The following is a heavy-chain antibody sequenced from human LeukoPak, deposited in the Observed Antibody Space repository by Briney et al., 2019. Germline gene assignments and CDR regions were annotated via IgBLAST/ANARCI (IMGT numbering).Heavy chain of an antibody. CDR1: GFTFSSYS. V-gene: IGHV3-21*01. CDR3: ARPTYSGSYYWFDY. Sequence: GGSLRLSCAASGFTFSSYSMNWVRQAPGKGLEGVSSISSSSSYIYYADSVKGRFTISRDNAKNSLYLQMNSLRAEDTAVYYCARPTYSGSYYWFDYWGQGTLVTVSS. CDR2: ISSSSSYI. J-gene: IGHJ4*02. D-gene: IGHD1-26*01.